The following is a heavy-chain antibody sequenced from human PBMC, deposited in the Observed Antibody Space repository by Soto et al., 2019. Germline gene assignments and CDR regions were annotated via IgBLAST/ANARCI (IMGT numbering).Heavy chain of an antibody. Sequence: PGGSLRLSCVGSGFTFSTYWMNWVRQAPGMGLEWVANINPDGSVAMYVDSVKGRFTTSRDNAKNSLYLQMNSLRADDMAVYFCAGWGGHDYNYWGQGILVTVSS. CDR1: GFTFSTYW. D-gene: IGHD3-16*01. J-gene: IGHJ4*02. V-gene: IGHV3-7*03. CDR2: INPDGSVA. CDR3: AGWGGHDYNY.